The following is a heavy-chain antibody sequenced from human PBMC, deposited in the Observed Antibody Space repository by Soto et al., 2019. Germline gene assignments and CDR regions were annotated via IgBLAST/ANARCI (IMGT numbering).Heavy chain of an antibody. V-gene: IGHV3-9*01. CDR2: ISWNSGSI. J-gene: IGHJ6*03. Sequence: SLRLSCAASGFTFDDYAMHWVRQAPGKGLEWVSGISWNSGSIGYADSVKGRFTISRDNAKNSLYLQMNSLRAEDTALYYCASAGRYYDILTGPYYYYYMDVWGKGTTVTVSS. CDR1: GFTFDDYA. CDR3: ASAGRYYDILTGPYYYYYMDV. D-gene: IGHD3-9*01.